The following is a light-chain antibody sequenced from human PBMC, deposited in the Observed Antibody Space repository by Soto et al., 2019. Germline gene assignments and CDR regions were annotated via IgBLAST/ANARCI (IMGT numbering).Light chain of an antibody. CDR2: GAS. CDR3: HCEGT. J-gene: IGKJ1*01. CDR1: QSISSN. Sequence: EIVMTQSPATLSVSPGERATLSCRASQSISSNLAWYQQRPGQAPRLLLYGASTRATGIPARFSGSGSGTEFTLTISSLQSEDFAVYDCHCEGTIGQGTRVEIK. V-gene: IGKV3-15*01.